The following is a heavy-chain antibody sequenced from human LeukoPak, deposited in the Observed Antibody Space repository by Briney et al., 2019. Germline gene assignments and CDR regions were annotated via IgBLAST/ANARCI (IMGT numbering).Heavy chain of an antibody. V-gene: IGHV4-4*07. Sequence: SETLSLTCTVSGDSISNYYWSWIRQPAGKGLEWIGRIYTSGSTNYNPSPKSRVTMSVDTSKNQFSLKLSSVTAADTAVYYCARGPESDYYDSSGPPVFWGQGTLVTVSS. D-gene: IGHD3-22*01. CDR1: GDSISNYY. CDR3: ARGPESDYYDSSGPPVF. CDR2: IYTSGST. J-gene: IGHJ4*02.